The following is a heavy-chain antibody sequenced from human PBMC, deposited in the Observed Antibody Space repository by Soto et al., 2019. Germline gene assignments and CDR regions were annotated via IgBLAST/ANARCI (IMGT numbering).Heavy chain of an antibody. Sequence: EVQLLEYGGGLVQPGGSLRLSCAASGFTFSTYAMNWVRQAPGQGLEWVSGISGSGDSTYDADSVKGRFTVSRDNSKNTLYLQMNSLRAEDTAVLYCAKERSSGWSLDYWGQGTLVTVSS. CDR3: AKERSSGWSLDY. J-gene: IGHJ4*02. V-gene: IGHV3-23*01. CDR2: ISGSGDST. CDR1: GFTFSTYA. D-gene: IGHD6-19*01.